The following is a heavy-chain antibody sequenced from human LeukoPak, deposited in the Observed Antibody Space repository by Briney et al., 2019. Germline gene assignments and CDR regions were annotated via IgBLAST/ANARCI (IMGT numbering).Heavy chain of an antibody. V-gene: IGHV3-23*01. Sequence: GGSLRLSCAASGFTFSILDMSWVRQAPGKGLEWVSAISGNGGRTYYADSVKGRFTISRDNSKNTLYLQMNSLRAEDTAVYYCAKDPGSSSWYPGRYFDYWGQGTLVTVSS. D-gene: IGHD6-13*01. CDR3: AKDPGSSSWYPGRYFDY. J-gene: IGHJ4*02. CDR1: GFTFSILD. CDR2: ISGNGGRT.